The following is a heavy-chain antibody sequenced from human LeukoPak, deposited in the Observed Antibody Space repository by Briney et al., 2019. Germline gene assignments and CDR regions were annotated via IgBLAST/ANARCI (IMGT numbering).Heavy chain of an antibody. CDR3: ARDRGIVVVPAAMVEGGWFDP. V-gene: IGHV1-46*01. J-gene: IGHJ5*02. CDR2: INPSGGST. D-gene: IGHD2-2*01. Sequence: ASVKVSCKASGYTFTSYYMHWVRQAPGQGLEWIGIINPSGGSTSYAQKFQGRVTMTRDTSTSTVYMELSSLRSEDTAVYYCARDRGIVVVPAAMVEGGWFDPWGQGTLVTVSS. CDR1: GYTFTSYY.